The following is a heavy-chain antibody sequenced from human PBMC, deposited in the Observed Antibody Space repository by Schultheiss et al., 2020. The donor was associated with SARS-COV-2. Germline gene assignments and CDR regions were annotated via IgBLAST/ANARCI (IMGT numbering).Heavy chain of an antibody. Sequence: ASVKVSCKASGYTFTSHTIHWVRQAPGQRLEWMGWINAGNGNTKYSQKFQGRLTITRDTSASTAYMDLSSLRSEDTALYYCARNLRDTSGWYPYYFDYWGQGTLVTVSS. CDR1: GYTFTSHT. CDR3: ARNLRDTSGWYPYYFDY. V-gene: IGHV1-3*01. J-gene: IGHJ4*02. CDR2: INAGNGNT. D-gene: IGHD6-19*01.